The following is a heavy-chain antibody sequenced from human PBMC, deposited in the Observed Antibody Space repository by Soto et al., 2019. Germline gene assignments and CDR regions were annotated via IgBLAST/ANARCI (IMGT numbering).Heavy chain of an antibody. CDR2: IWYDGSNK. CDR3: ATEPRDYYDSSGSI. D-gene: IGHD3-22*01. J-gene: IGHJ3*02. V-gene: IGHV3-33*01. Sequence: VAVIWYDGSNKYYADSVKGRFTISRDNSKNTLYLQMNSLRVEDTAVYYCATEPRDYYDSSGSIWGQGTMVTVSS.